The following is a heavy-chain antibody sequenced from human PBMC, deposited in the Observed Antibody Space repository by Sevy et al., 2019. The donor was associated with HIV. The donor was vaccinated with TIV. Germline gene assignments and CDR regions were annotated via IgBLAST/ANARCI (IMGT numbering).Heavy chain of an antibody. D-gene: IGHD3-22*01. Sequence: GGSLRLSCAASGFTFSSYWMHWVRQAPGKGLVWVSRINSDGSSTNYADSVKGRFTISRDNAKNTLYLQMNSLRAEDTAVVYCARDMDYYDSSGRDAFDIWGQGTMVTVSS. CDR2: INSDGSST. J-gene: IGHJ3*02. CDR3: ARDMDYYDSSGRDAFDI. CDR1: GFTFSSYW. V-gene: IGHV3-74*01.